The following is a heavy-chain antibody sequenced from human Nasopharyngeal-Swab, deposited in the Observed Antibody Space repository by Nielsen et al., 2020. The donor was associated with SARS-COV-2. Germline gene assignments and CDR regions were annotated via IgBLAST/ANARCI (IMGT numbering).Heavy chain of an antibody. CDR2: ISGSGGST. D-gene: IGHD5-18*01. CDR1: GFTFSSYA. CDR3: AKDWGLWLQAYYFDY. V-gene: IGHV3-23*01. J-gene: IGHJ4*02. Sequence: GESLKISCAASGFTFSSYAMSWVRQAPGKGLEWVSAISGSGGSTYYADSVKGRFTISRDNSKNTLYLQVNSLRAEDTAVYYCAKDWGLWLQAYYFDYWGQGTLVTVSS.